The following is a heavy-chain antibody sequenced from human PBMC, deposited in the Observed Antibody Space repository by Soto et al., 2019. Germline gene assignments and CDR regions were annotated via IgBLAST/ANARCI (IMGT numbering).Heavy chain of an antibody. CDR2: MNSDGSTT. Sequence: GGSLRLSCAASGFTFGNYWMHWVRQAPGKGLEWVSRMNSDGSTTNYADSVKGRITVSRDNAKNTLYLQMNSLRAEDTAVYYCATAEVDYWGPGTLVTVSS. V-gene: IGHV3-74*01. J-gene: IGHJ4*02. CDR1: GFTFGNYW. CDR3: ATAEVDY.